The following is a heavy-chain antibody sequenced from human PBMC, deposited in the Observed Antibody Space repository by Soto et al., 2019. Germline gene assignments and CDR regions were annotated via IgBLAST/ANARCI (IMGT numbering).Heavy chain of an antibody. V-gene: IGHV1-18*04. D-gene: IGHD5-12*01. Sequence: VAPVKGSCKASGYTFTSYGISWVRQAPGQGLEWMGWISAYNGNTNYAQKPQGRVTMTTDTSTSTAYMELRSLRSDDTAVYYCARARHGAGYSGYDLDYHYGMDVRCQG. CDR1: GYTFTSYG. J-gene: IGHJ6*02. CDR3: ARARHGAGYSGYDLDYHYGMDV. CDR2: ISAYNGNT.